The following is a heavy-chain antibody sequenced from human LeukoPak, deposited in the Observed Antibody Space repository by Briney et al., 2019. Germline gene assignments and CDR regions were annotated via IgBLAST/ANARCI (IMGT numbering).Heavy chain of an antibody. CDR1: GGSISRYY. CDR2: IYYSGST. Sequence: PSETMSLTCTVSGGSISRYYWSWIRQPPGKGLEWIGYIYYSGSTNYNPSLKSRVTISVDTSKNQFSLKLSSVTAADTAVYYCARGRTVTTKYGMDVWGQGTTVTVSS. V-gene: IGHV4-59*01. J-gene: IGHJ6*02. D-gene: IGHD4-17*01. CDR3: ARGRTVTTKYGMDV.